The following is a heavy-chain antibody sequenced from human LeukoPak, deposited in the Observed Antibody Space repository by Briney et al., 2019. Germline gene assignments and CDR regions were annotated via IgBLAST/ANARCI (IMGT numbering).Heavy chain of an antibody. V-gene: IGHV1-69*04. CDR2: IIPILDIT. J-gene: IGHJ3*02. D-gene: IGHD5-24*01. Sequence: ASVKVSCKASGGTFSSFAISWVRQAPGQGLEWLGRIIPILDITDYAQKFQGRITITADKSTSTAYMELSSLRSDDTAMYYCAREPDVDMSTFRGEAFDIWGQGTMVTVSS. CDR3: AREPDVDMSTFRGEAFDI. CDR1: GGTFSSFA.